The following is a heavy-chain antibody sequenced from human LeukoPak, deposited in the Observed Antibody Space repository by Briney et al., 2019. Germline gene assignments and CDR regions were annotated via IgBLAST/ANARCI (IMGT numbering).Heavy chain of an antibody. D-gene: IGHD5-24*01. CDR2: ISIISSYI. J-gene: IGHJ4*02. Sequence: GGSLRLSCAASGFTFSSYSMNWVRQAPGKGLEWVSSISIISSYIYYADSVKGRFTISRDNAKNSLYLQMNSLRAEDTAVYYCAREMAGMSWGPRSPFDYWGQGTLVTVSS. CDR1: GFTFSSYS. V-gene: IGHV3-21*01. CDR3: AREMAGMSWGPRSPFDY.